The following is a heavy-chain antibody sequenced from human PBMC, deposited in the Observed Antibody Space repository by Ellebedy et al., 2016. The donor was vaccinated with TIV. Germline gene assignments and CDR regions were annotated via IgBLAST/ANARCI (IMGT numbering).Heavy chain of an antibody. Sequence: ASVKVSXXASGYTFTGYYMHWVRQAPGQGLEWMGIINPSGGSTSYAQKFQGRVTMTRDTSTSTVYMELSSLRSEDTAVYYCAREYSSGWPFDYWGQGTLVTVSS. CDR2: INPSGGST. V-gene: IGHV1-46*01. D-gene: IGHD6-19*01. J-gene: IGHJ4*02. CDR1: GYTFTGYY. CDR3: AREYSSGWPFDY.